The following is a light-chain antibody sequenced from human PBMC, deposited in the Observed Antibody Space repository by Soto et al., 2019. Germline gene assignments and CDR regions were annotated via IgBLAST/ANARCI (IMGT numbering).Light chain of an antibody. J-gene: IGKJ5*01. CDR3: QQRSNWPST. CDR2: DAS. V-gene: IGKV3-11*01. Sequence: EVVLTQSPATLSLAPGERATLSCRASQSVGSYLAWYQQRPGQAPRPLIYDASNRDTGIPARFSGSGSGTDFTLTISSLEPEDFAVYYCQQRSNWPSTFGQGTRLETK. CDR1: QSVGSY.